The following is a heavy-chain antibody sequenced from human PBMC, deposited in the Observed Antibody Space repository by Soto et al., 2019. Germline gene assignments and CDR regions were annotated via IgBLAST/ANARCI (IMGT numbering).Heavy chain of an antibody. J-gene: IGHJ4*02. V-gene: IGHV1-69*08. CDR3: ARETTWNWNDFFDY. CDR2: IIPILGIA. Sequence: QVQLVQSGAEVKKPGSSVKVSCKASGGTFSSYTISWVRQAPGQGLEWMGRIIPILGIANYAQKFQGRVTITAEKSTSTAYMELSSLRSEDTAVYYCARETTWNWNDFFDYWGQGTLVTVSS. D-gene: IGHD1-1*01. CDR1: GGTFSSYT.